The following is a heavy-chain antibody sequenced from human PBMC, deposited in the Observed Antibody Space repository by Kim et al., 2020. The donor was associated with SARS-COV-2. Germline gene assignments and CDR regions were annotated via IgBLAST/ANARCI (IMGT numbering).Heavy chain of an antibody. CDR3: ARGEYSSSWPRDWYFDL. D-gene: IGHD6-13*01. V-gene: IGHV4-59*01. J-gene: IGHJ2*01. CDR1: GGSISSYY. CDR2: IYYSGST. Sequence: SETLSLTCTVSGGSISSYYWSWIRQPPGKGLEWIGYIYYSGSTNYNPSLKSRVTISVDTSKNQFSLKLSSVTAADTAVYYCARGEYSSSWPRDWYFDLWGRGTLVTVSS.